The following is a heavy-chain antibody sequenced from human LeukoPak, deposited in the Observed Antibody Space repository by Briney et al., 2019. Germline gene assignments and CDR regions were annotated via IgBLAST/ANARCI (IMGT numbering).Heavy chain of an antibody. Sequence: GGSLRLSCAASGFTFSDYSMNWVRQAPGKGLEWVSSISSSSSYIYYADSVKGRFTISRDNARNSLYLQMNSLRAEDTAVYYCARDLTVGLWFGESPGFDYWGQGTLVTVSS. CDR2: ISSSSSYI. V-gene: IGHV3-21*04. J-gene: IGHJ4*02. CDR1: GFTFSDYS. D-gene: IGHD3-10*01. CDR3: ARDLTVGLWFGESPGFDY.